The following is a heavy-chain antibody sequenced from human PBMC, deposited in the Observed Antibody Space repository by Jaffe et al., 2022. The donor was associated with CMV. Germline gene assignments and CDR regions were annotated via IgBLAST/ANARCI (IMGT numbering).Heavy chain of an antibody. D-gene: IGHD3-3*01. CDR1: GYTFTSYG. V-gene: IGHV1-18*04. J-gene: IGHJ5*02. CDR2: ISAYNGNT. CDR3: ARVPTIFGVVTNDMGWFDP. Sequence: QVQLVQSGAEVKKPGASVKVSCKASGYTFTSYGISWVRQAPGQGLEWMGWISAYNGNTNYAQKLQGRVTMTTDTSTSTAYMELRSLRSDDTAVYYCARVPTIFGVVTNDMGWFDPWGQGTLVTVSS.